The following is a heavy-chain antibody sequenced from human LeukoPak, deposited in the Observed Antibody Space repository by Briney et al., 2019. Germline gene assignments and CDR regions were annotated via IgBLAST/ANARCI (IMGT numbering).Heavy chain of an antibody. V-gene: IGHV3-30*02. CDR3: ALRGLERGPSDY. CDR2: IRYDGSIT. J-gene: IGHJ4*02. CDR1: GLTFSSNG. D-gene: IGHD1-1*01. Sequence: GGSLRLSCAASGLTFSSNGMHWVRQAPGKGPEWVAFIRYDGSITYYADSVKGRFTISRDNSKNTLYLQMNSLRPEDTAVYLCALRGLERGPSDYWGQGTLVTVSS.